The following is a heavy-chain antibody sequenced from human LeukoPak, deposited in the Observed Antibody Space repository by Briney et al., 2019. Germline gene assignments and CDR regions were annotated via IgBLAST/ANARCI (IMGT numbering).Heavy chain of an antibody. J-gene: IGHJ4*02. CDR3: ARAEVVVGILWWVQGYYFDY. V-gene: IGHV4-34*01. Sequence: SETLSLTCAVYGGSFSGYYWSWIRQPPGRGLEWIGEINHSGSTNYNPSLKSRVTISVDTSKNQFSLKPSSVTAADTAVYYCARAEVVVGILWWVQGYYFDYWGQGTLVTVSS. D-gene: IGHD2-21*01. CDR2: INHSGST. CDR1: GGSFSGYY.